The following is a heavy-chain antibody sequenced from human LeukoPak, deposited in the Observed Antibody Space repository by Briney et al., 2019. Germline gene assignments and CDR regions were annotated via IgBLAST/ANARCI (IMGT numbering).Heavy chain of an antibody. CDR3: AKDIVVVPAAMNWFDP. D-gene: IGHD2-2*01. J-gene: IGHJ5*02. Sequence: PGGSLRLSCAASGFTFSSYSMNWVRQAPGKGLEWVSSISSSSSYIYYADSVKGRFTISRDNAKNSLYLRMNSLRAEDTAVYYCAKDIVVVPAAMNWFDPWGQGTLVTVSS. CDR1: GFTFSSYS. CDR2: ISSSSSYI. V-gene: IGHV3-21*04.